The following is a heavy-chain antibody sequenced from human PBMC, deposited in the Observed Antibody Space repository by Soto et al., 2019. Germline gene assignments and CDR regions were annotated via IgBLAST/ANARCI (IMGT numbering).Heavy chain of an antibody. CDR1: GGSISSSSYY. CDR2: IYYSGST. CDR3: ARLHYDFWSGYSIDYYYYMDV. Sequence: LLTQSQTLSLTCTVSGGSISSSSYYWGWIRQPPGKGLEWIGSIYYSGSTYYNPSLKSRVTISVDTSKNQFSLKLSSVTAADTAVYYCARLHYDFWSGYSIDYYYYMDVWGKGTTVTVSS. D-gene: IGHD3-3*01. V-gene: IGHV4-39*01. J-gene: IGHJ6*03.